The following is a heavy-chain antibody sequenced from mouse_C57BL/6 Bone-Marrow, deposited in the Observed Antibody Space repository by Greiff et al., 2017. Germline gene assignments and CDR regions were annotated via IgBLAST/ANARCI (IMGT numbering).Heavy chain of an antibody. CDR3: SFITTRDYWVY. J-gene: IGHJ2*01. D-gene: IGHD1-1*01. CDR2: IYPRDGST. Sequence: QVQLQQSDAELVKPGASVKISCKVSGYTFTDHTIHWMKQRPEQGLEWIGYIYPRDGSTKYNEKFKGKATLTADKSSSTAYMQLNSLTSEDSAVXFGSFITTRDYWVYGGQGTTLTVSS. V-gene: IGHV1-78*01. CDR1: GYTFTDHT.